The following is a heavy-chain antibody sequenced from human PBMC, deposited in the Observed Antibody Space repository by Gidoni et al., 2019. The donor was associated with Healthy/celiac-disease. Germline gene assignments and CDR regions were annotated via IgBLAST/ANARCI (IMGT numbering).Heavy chain of an antibody. D-gene: IGHD6-19*01. CDR2: ISYDGSNK. V-gene: IGHV3-30*18. Sequence: QVQLVESGGGVVQPGRSLRLSCAASGFTFSSYGMNWVRQAPGKGLEWVAVISYDGSNKYYADSVKGRFTISRDNSKNTLYLQMNSLRAEDTAVYYCAKAAQQWLAAYFDYWGQGTLVTVSS. J-gene: IGHJ4*02. CDR3: AKAAQQWLAAYFDY. CDR1: GFTFSSYG.